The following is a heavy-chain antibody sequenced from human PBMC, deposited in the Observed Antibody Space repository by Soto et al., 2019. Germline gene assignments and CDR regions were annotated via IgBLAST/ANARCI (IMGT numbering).Heavy chain of an antibody. Sequence: QVQLVQSGAEVKKPGSSVKVSCKASGGTFTSYAISWVRQAPGQGLEWMGGIIPIFRKANYAQKFQGRVTITADESTSTAYMELSSLRSEDTAVYYCAATRKYQYHIDVWGQGTTVTVSS. CDR1: GGTFTSYA. CDR2: IIPIFRKA. J-gene: IGHJ6*02. D-gene: IGHD2-2*01. CDR3: AATRKYQYHIDV. V-gene: IGHV1-69*01.